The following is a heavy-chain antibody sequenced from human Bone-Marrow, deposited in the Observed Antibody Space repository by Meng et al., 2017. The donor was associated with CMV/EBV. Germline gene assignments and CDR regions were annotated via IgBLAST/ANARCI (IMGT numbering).Heavy chain of an antibody. CDR3: ARDLYDYESSGYFDH. Sequence: GESLKISCAASGFTFSSYWMSWVRQAPGKGLEWVAVISFDGTNKYYADSVKGRFTISRDNSKNRLYLQMNSLTPEDTAVYYCARDLYDYESSGYFDHWGLGRLVTVSS. V-gene: IGHV3-30*13. J-gene: IGHJ4*02. CDR2: ISFDGTNK. D-gene: IGHD3-22*01. CDR1: GFTFSSYW.